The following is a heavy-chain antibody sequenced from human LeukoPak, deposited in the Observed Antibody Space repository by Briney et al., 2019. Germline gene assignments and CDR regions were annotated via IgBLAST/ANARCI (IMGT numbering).Heavy chain of an antibody. D-gene: IGHD6-19*01. V-gene: IGHV1-18*01. Sequence: ASVTVSCKASGYSFTSYGLSWVRQAPGQGLEWMGWISIYNGNTNYAQKFQGRVTMTTDTSTNTAHMELRSLRSDDTAVYYCVRETGQWLSPGAFDIWGQGTMVTVSS. CDR1: GYSFTSYG. CDR2: ISIYNGNT. CDR3: VRETGQWLSPGAFDI. J-gene: IGHJ3*02.